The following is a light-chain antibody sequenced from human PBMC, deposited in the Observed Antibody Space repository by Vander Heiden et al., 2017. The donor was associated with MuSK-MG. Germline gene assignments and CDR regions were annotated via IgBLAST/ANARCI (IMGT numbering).Light chain of an antibody. J-gene: IGKJ1*01. CDR2: GTS. V-gene: IGKV1-NL1*01. CDR3: QHDDSNPPT. Sequence: DIQMTQSPSSLSASVGDRVTITCRASQDIRNSVAWYQQRPGEAPKVLVYGTSRLEDGVPPRFSGSGSGTLYTLIISSLEPEDFATYYCQHDDSNPPTFGQGTKVDMK. CDR1: QDIRNS.